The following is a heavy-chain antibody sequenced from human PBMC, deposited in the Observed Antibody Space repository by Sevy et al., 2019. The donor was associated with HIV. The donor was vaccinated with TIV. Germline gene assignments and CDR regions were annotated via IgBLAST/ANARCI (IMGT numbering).Heavy chain of an antibody. CDR3: ARLGGGYCGSTSCYFDY. Sequence: SENLSLTCGVSGYSISSGYHWGWIRQPPGKGLEWIGSIYHSGSTSYNPSLKSRVTISLDTSKDQFSLKLTSVTAADTAVYYCARLGGGYCGSTSCYFDYWGQGTLVTVSS. D-gene: IGHD2-2*01. V-gene: IGHV4-38-2*01. CDR2: IYHSGST. J-gene: IGHJ4*02. CDR1: GYSISSGYH.